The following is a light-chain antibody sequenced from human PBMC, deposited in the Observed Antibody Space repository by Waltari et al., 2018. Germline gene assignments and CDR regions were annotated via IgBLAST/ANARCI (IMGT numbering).Light chain of an antibody. Sequence: DIQMTQSPSTLSASVGDRVTITCRASQHINTWLAWYQQKPGKAPKLLIYKASSLESGVPSRFSGSGSGREFTLTISSLQPDDFATYYCLQYNGEPRTFGQGTKVEVK. CDR2: KAS. J-gene: IGKJ1*01. V-gene: IGKV1-5*03. CDR1: QHINTW. CDR3: LQYNGEPRT.